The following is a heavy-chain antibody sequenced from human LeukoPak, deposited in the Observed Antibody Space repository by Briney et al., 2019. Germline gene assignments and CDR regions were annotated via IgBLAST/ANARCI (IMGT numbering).Heavy chain of an antibody. CDR2: IWYDGSNK. D-gene: IGHD3-22*01. J-gene: IGHJ4*02. V-gene: IGHV3-33*01. CDR1: GFTFSSYG. Sequence: GGSLRLSCAASGFTFSSYGMHWVRQAPGKGLEWVAVIWYDGSNKYYADSVKGRFAISRDNSKNTLYLEMNSLRAEDTAVYYCARGNYEGSGYPDYWGQGTVVTVSP. CDR3: ARGNYEGSGYPDY.